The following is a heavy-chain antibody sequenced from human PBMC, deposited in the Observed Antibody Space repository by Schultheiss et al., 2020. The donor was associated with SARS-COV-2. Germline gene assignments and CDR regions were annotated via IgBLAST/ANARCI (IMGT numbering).Heavy chain of an antibody. CDR1: GGSFSGYY. J-gene: IGHJ6*02. CDR2: INHSGST. CDR3: AREVVILTGYYSYYYYGMDV. D-gene: IGHD3-9*01. Sequence: SETLSLTCAVYGGSFSGYYWSWIRQPPGKGLEWIGEINHSGSTNYNPSLKSRVTISVDTSKNKFSLKLSSVTAADTAVYYCAREVVILTGYYSYYYYGMDVWGQGTTVTVSS. V-gene: IGHV4-34*01.